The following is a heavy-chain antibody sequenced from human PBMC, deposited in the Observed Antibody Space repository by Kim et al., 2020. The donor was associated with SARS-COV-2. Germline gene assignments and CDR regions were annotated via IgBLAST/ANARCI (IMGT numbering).Heavy chain of an antibody. Sequence: SETLSLTCTVSGGSISSGGYYWSWIRQNPGKGLEWIGYIYYSGSTYYNPSLKSRVTISVDTSKNQFSLKLSSVTAADTAVYYCASLGSAGSRGAFDIWGQGTMVTVSS. J-gene: IGHJ3*02. CDR1: GGSISSGGYY. V-gene: IGHV4-31*03. CDR3: ASLGSAGSRGAFDI. CDR2: IYYSGST. D-gene: IGHD3-10*01.